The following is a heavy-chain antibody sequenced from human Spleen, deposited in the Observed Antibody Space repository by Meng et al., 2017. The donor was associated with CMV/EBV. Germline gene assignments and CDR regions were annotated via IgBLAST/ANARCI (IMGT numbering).Heavy chain of an antibody. Sequence: GSLRLSCTFSGGSISSSNYYWGWIRQPPGKGLEWIGSIYYSGSTYHNPSLKSRVTISVDTSKNQFSLRLSSVTAADTAVYYCARDELGPPPYSSSSEWWFDPWGQGTLVTVSS. V-gene: IGHV4-39*07. CDR2: IYYSGST. J-gene: IGHJ5*02. CDR3: ARDELGPPPYSSSSEWWFDP. D-gene: IGHD6-6*01. CDR1: GGSISSSNYY.